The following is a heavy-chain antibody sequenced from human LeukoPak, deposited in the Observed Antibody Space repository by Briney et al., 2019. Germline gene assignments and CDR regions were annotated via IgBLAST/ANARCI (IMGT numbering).Heavy chain of an antibody. CDR2: ISYDGSNK. J-gene: IGHJ4*02. V-gene: IGHV3-30*03. CDR3: ATDTSGYSSGWYHDY. CDR1: GFTFSSYA. Sequence: GGSLRLSCAASGFTFSSYAMSWVRQAPGKGLEWVAVISYDGSNKYYADSVKGRFTISRDNSKNTLYLQMNSLRAEDTAVYYCATDTSGYSSGWYHDYWGQGTLVTVSS. D-gene: IGHD6-19*01.